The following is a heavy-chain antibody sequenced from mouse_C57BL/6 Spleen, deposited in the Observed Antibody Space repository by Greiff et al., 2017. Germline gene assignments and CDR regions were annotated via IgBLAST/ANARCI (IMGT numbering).Heavy chain of an antibody. CDR3: ARDGAWFAY. V-gene: IGHV5-4*01. J-gene: IGHJ3*01. CDR2: ISDGGSYT. D-gene: IGHD1-1*02. CDR1: GFTFSSYA. Sequence: DVMLVESGGGLVKPGGSLTLSCAASGFTFSSYAMSWVRQTPEKRLEWVATISDGGSYTYYPDNVKGRFTISRDNAKNNLYLQRSHLKSEDTAMYYCARDGAWFAYWGQGTLVTVSA.